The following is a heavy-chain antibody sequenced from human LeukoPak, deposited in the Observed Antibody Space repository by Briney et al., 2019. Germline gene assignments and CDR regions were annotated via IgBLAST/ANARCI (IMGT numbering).Heavy chain of an antibody. Sequence: ASVKVSCKASGYTFTGYYMHWVRQAPGQGLEWMGWINPNTGATNYAQKFQGRVTMTTDTSTSTAYMELSRLRSDDTAVYYCVTLLSNAAFDSGGQGTLATVS. CDR1: GYTFTGYY. D-gene: IGHD6-25*01. V-gene: IGHV1-2*02. CDR3: VTLLSNAAFDS. J-gene: IGHJ4*02. CDR2: INPNTGAT.